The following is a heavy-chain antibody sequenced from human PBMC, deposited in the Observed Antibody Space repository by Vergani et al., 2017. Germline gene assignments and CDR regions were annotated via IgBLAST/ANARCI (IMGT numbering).Heavy chain of an antibody. Sequence: EVQLLESGGGLVQPGGSLRLSCAASGFTFSSYAMSWVRQAPGKGLEWVSAISGSDGSTYYADSVKGRFTISRDNSKNTLYLQMNSLRAEDTAVYYCAKVMGTALYYYDSSGYPIWGQGTMVTVSS. J-gene: IGHJ3*02. CDR1: GFTFSSYA. D-gene: IGHD3-22*01. V-gene: IGHV3-23*01. CDR3: AKVMGTALYYYDSSGYPI. CDR2: ISGSDGST.